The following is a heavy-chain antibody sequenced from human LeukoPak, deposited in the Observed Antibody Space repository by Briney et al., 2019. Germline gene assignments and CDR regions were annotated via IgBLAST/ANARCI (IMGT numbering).Heavy chain of an antibody. J-gene: IGHJ3*02. Sequence: GGSLRLSCAASGFTFSSYWMSWVRQAPGKGLEWVANIKQDGSEKYYVDSVKGRFTISRDNAKNSLYLQMNSLRAEDAAVYYCARGVRDGYNGNAFDIWGQGTMVTVSS. CDR1: GFTFSSYW. V-gene: IGHV3-7*03. D-gene: IGHD5-24*01. CDR2: IKQDGSEK. CDR3: ARGVRDGYNGNAFDI.